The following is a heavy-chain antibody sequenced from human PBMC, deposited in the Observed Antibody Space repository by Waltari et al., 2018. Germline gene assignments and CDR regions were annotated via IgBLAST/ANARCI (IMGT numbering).Heavy chain of an antibody. Sequence: QVQLVQSGAEVKKPGASVKVSCKASGYTFTSYDINWVRQATGQGLEWMGCMNPNRGNTGYAQKFQVRVTMTRNTSISTAYMELSSLRSEDTAVYYCARGGWELPYYYYGMDVWGQGTTVTVSS. V-gene: IGHV1-8*02. J-gene: IGHJ6*02. CDR3: ARGGWELPYYYYGMDV. D-gene: IGHD1-26*01. CDR1: GYTFTSYD. CDR2: MNPNRGNT.